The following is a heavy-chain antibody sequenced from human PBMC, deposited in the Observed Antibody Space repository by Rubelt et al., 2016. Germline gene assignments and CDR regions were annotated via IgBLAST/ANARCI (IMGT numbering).Heavy chain of an antibody. Sequence: GGVAQPGGSLRLSCAASGFTFSGYGMHWVRQAPGKGLEWVAFIRNDGSNEYYADSVKGRFTISRDNSKNTLYLQMNSLRVEDTAVYYCAPPISGYSSGWYVYWGQGTLVTVSS. CDR2: IRNDGSNE. CDR3: APPISGYSSGWYVY. V-gene: IGHV3-30*02. J-gene: IGHJ4*02. D-gene: IGHD6-19*01. CDR1: GFTFSGYG.